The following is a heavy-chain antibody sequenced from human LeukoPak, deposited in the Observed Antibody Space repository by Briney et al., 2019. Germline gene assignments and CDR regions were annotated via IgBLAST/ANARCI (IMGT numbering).Heavy chain of an antibody. V-gene: IGHV1-18*01. D-gene: IGHD2-15*01. CDR1: GGTFSSYA. CDR3: ARDCSGGSCYYY. CDR2: ISAYNGNT. J-gene: IGHJ4*02. Sequence: ASVKVSCKASGGTFSSYAISWVRQAPGQGLEWMGWISAYNGNTNYAQKLQGRVTMTTDTSTSTAYMELRSLRSDDTAVYYCARDCSGGSCYYYWGQGTLVTVSS.